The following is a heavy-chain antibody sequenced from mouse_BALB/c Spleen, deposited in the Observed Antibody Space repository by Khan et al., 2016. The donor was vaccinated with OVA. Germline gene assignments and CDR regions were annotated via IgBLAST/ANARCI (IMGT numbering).Heavy chain of an antibody. D-gene: IGHD2-1*01. J-gene: IGHJ3*01. Sequence: EVELVESGGGLVKPGGSLKLSCAASGFTFSDYYMYWVRQTPEQRLEWVATISDGGSYTYYLDSVKGRFTISRDDAKNTLYLQLNSLQSEDTARYYCARGFYGNPFAYWGQGTLVTVSA. CDR1: GFTFSDYY. V-gene: IGHV5-4*02. CDR2: ISDGGSYT. CDR3: ARGFYGNPFAY.